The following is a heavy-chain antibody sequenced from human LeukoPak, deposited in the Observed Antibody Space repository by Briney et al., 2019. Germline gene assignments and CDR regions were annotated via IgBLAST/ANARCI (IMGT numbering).Heavy chain of an antibody. V-gene: IGHV3-23*01. D-gene: IGHD2-15*01. CDR2: ITASGSIT. CDR1: GFTFSNYP. J-gene: IGHJ5*02. Sequence: SGGALILSCAASGFTFSNYPMTWVPQAPGKGLDWVATITASGSITFHAYSVKGRVTISRDNSKNSLYLLVETVRAEDTAIYYCAKDVSPLGWYLESWGQGVPVSVFS. CDR3: AKDVSPLGWYLES.